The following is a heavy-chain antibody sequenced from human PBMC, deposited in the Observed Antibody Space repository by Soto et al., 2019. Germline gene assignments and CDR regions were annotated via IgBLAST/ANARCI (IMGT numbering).Heavy chain of an antibody. CDR3: ARRQISPPTRGAASARGGMDV. CDR1: GFTFKNYG. Sequence: QVQLVESGGGVVQPGRSLRLSCAASGFTFKNYGMHWVRQAPGKGLEWVAVIWNDGNGYYYANSVKGRFTISRDNSKNTLYLQMSSRRVEDTAVYYCARRQISPPTRGAASARGGMDVWGQGTTVTVSS. D-gene: IGHD6-13*01. CDR2: IWNDGNGY. V-gene: IGHV3-33*01. J-gene: IGHJ6*02.